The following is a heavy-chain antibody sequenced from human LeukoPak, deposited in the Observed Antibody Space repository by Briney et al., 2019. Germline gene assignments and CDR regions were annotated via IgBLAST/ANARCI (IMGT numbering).Heavy chain of an antibody. CDR2: IYNSGSS. J-gene: IGHJ3*02. CDR1: GGSISGYY. CDR3: ARALTGYYYAFDI. Sequence: SETLTLTCSVSGGSISGYYWSWIRQPPGKGLEWIGYIYNSGSSNYNPSLMSRVTIAVETSKNQFSLKLSSVTAADTAVYFCARALTGYYYAFDIWGQGTMVTVSS. D-gene: IGHD3-9*01. V-gene: IGHV4-59*01.